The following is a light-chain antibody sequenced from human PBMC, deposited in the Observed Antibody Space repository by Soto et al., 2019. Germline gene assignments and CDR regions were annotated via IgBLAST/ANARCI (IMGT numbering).Light chain of an antibody. CDR3: QSYDSSLNRV. CDR1: SSNIGANYD. Sequence: QSVLSQPPSVSGAPGQRITISCTGSSSNIGANYDVHWYRQVPGTAPKLLMSGDNNRPSGVADRFSGSKSGTSASLAITGLQAEDEADYYCQSYDSSLNRVFRTGTKVTVL. CDR2: GDN. J-gene: IGLJ1*01. V-gene: IGLV1-40*01.